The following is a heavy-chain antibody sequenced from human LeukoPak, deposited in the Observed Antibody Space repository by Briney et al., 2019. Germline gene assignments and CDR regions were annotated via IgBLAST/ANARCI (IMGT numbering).Heavy chain of an antibody. CDR2: IYYSGSP. V-gene: IGHV4-39*01. CDR1: GGSISNNNYY. D-gene: IGHD1-1*01. Sequence: SETLSLTCTVSGGSISNNNYYWAWLRQPPGKGLEFIGSIYYSGSPYYNPSLKSRVTISVDTSKNQFSLRLSSVTAADMAVYYCATWRTAKTGFDYWGQGTLVTVSS. CDR3: ATWRTAKTGFDY. J-gene: IGHJ4*02.